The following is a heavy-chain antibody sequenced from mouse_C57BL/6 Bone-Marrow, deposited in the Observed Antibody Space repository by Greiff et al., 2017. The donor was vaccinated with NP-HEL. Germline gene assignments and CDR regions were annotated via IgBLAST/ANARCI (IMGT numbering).Heavy chain of an antibody. V-gene: IGHV1-64*01. CDR3: ASLTTSYWYFDV. CDR1: GYTFTSYW. CDR2: IHPNSGST. Sequence: QVQLQQPGAELVKPGASVKLSCKASGYTFTSYWMHWVKQRPGQGLEWIGMIHPNSGSTNYNEKFKSKATLTVDKSSSTAYMQLSSLTSEDSAVYYCASLTTSYWYFDVWGTGTTVTVSS. D-gene: IGHD1-1*01. J-gene: IGHJ1*03.